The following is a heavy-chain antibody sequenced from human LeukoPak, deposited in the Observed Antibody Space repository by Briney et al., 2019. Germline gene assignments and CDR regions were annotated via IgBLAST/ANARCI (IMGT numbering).Heavy chain of an antibody. V-gene: IGHV1-18*01. D-gene: IGHD5-24*01. CDR2: ISASNGNT. Sequence: EASVKVSCKASGFTFTNYDISWVRQAPGQGLEWMGWISASNGNTNYAQKLQGRVTMTTDTSTITAYMELRSLRSDDAAVYYSARVDDYTHNWFDPWGQGTLVTVSS. CDR3: ARVDDYTHNWFDP. CDR1: GFTFTNYD. J-gene: IGHJ5*02.